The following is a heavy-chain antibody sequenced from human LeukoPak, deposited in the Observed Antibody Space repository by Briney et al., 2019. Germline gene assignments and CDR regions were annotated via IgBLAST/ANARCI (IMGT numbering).Heavy chain of an antibody. CDR3: VRGIIGAPGSDY. Sequence: GGSLRLSCEGSGFTFSSYWMSWVRQAPGKGLEWVANTREDGREKNYVDSVRGRFTISRDNAKNSLYLQMNSLGVEDTAVYYCVRGIIGAPGSDYWGQGTLVTVSS. J-gene: IGHJ4*02. CDR1: GFTFSSYW. CDR2: TREDGREK. D-gene: IGHD6-6*01. V-gene: IGHV3-7*03.